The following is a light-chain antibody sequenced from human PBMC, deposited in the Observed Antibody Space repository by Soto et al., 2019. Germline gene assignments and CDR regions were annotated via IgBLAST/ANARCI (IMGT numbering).Light chain of an antibody. J-gene: IGLJ3*02. CDR2: GNS. V-gene: IGLV1-40*01. CDR1: RSNIGAGYD. Sequence: QSVLTQPPSVSGAPGQRVTIPCSGSRSNIGAGYDVHWYQQFPGTAPKLLIFGNSNRPSGVPDRFSGSKSGTSASLAITGLQAEDEAEYYCQSYDSSLSGPWVFGGGTKLTVL. CDR3: QSYDSSLSGPWV.